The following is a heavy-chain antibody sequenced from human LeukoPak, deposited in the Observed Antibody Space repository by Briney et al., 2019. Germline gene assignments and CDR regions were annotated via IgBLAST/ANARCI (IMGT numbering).Heavy chain of an antibody. Sequence: SETLSLTCAVYGGSFSGYYWSWIRQPPGKGLEWIGEISHSGSTNYNPSLKSRVTISVDTSKNQFSLKLSSVTAADTAVYYCARGVAAAGSRSWFDPWGQGTLVTVSS. J-gene: IGHJ5*02. CDR2: ISHSGST. CDR3: ARGVAAAGSRSWFDP. V-gene: IGHV4-34*01. CDR1: GGSFSGYY. D-gene: IGHD6-13*01.